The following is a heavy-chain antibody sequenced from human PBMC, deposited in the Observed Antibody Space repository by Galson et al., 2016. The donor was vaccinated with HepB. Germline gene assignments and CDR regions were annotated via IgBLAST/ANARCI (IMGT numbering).Heavy chain of an antibody. D-gene: IGHD2-2*01. V-gene: IGHV3-23*01. CDR3: ARARGSTTSCYGY. CDR2: IGGSGGST. J-gene: IGHJ4*02. CDR1: GFTFSNYA. Sequence: SLRLSCAASGFTFSNYAMSWVRQAPGKGLEWVSAIGGSGGSTLYADSGKGRFTISRDNSKDTVYLQMNSLRAEATAIYYCARARGSTTSCYGYWGQGTLVTVSS.